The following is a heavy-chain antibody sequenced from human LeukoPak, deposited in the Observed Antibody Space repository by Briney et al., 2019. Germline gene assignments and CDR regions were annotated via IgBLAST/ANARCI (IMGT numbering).Heavy chain of an antibody. Sequence: GGSLRLSCAASGFTFNNYGMPWVRQAPGKGLEWVAVIWYDGSNKYYADSVKGRFTISRDNSKNTVYLQMNSLRAEDTAVYHCAREPGYCNGGTCPPSEYWGQGTLVTVSS. CDR1: GFTFNNYG. CDR2: IWYDGSNK. J-gene: IGHJ4*02. CDR3: AREPGYCNGGTCPPSEY. D-gene: IGHD2-15*01. V-gene: IGHV3-33*01.